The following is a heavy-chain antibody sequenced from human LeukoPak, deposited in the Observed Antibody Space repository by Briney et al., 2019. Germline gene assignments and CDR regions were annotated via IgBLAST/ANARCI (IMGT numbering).Heavy chain of an antibody. CDR1: GDSISSYY. D-gene: IGHD3-22*01. CDR3: ARQSDSYYSTFDY. V-gene: IGHV4-59*08. Sequence: SETLSLTCTVSGDSISSYYWSWIRQPPGKGLEWIGNIYYGGSTNYNPSLKRRVTISVDTSKNQFSLKLSSVTAADTAVYYCARQSDSYYSTFDYWGQGTLVTVSS. CDR2: IYYGGST. J-gene: IGHJ4*02.